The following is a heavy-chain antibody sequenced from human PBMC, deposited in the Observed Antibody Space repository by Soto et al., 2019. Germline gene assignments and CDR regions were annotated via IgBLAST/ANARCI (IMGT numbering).Heavy chain of an antibody. Sequence: EVQLVESGGGLVQPGGSLRLSCAASGFTFSSYSRNWVRQAPGKGLEWVSYISSSSSTIYYADSVKGRFTISRDNAKNSLYQQRNSSRDEDTAEHCDARDAGYTYGPFDYWCQGTLVTVSS. CDR1: GFTFSSYS. CDR2: ISSSSSTI. J-gene: IGHJ4*02. CDR3: ARDAGYTYGPFDY. V-gene: IGHV3-48*02. D-gene: IGHD5-18*01.